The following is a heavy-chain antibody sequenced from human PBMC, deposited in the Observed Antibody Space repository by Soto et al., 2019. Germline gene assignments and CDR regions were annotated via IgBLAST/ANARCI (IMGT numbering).Heavy chain of an antibody. Sequence: PSETLSLTCTVSGGSISSSSYYWGWIRQPPGKGLEWIGSIYYSGSTYYNPSLKSRVTISVDTSKNQFSLKLSSVTAADTAVYYCARHLHRSTISQGWGQGNLVTVSS. D-gene: IGHD3-3*01. CDR1: GGSISSSSYY. CDR3: ARHLHRSTISQG. CDR2: IYYSGST. J-gene: IGHJ4*02. V-gene: IGHV4-39*01.